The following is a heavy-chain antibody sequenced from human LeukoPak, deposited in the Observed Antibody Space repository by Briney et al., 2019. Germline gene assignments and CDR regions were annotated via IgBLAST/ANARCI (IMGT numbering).Heavy chain of an antibody. CDR1: GYTFTGYG. D-gene: IGHD5-18*01. CDR3: ARDRTDHVDTAMVSGDY. CDR2: ISAYNGNT. J-gene: IGHJ4*02. V-gene: IGHV1-18*01. Sequence: GASVKVSCKASGYTFTGYGISWVRQAPGQGLEWMGWISAYNGNTNYAQKLQGRVTMTTDTSTSTAYMELRSLRSDDTAVYYCARDRTDHVDTAMVSGDYWGQGTLVTVSS.